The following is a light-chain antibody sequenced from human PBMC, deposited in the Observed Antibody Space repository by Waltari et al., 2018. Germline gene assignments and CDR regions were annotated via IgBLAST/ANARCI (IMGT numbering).Light chain of an antibody. Sequence: EIVMTQSPATLSVSPGERATLSCRASQSVSSNLAWYQQKPGQAPMLLIYGASTRATGIPAGFSGSGSGTEFTLTISSLQSEDFAVYYCQQYNNWPPYTFGQGTKLEIK. CDR1: QSVSSN. CDR2: GAS. CDR3: QQYNNWPPYT. J-gene: IGKJ2*01. V-gene: IGKV3-15*01.